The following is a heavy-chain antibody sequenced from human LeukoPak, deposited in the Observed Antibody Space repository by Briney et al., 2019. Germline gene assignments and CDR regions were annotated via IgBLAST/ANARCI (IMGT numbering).Heavy chain of an antibody. D-gene: IGHD6-19*01. CDR1: GGSISSSSYY. Sequence: SETLSLTCTVSGGSISSSSYYWGWIRQPPGKGLEWIGSIYYSGSTYYNPSLKSRVTISVDTSKNQFSLKLSSVTAADTAVYYCARVRQIIAVAHFDYWGQGTLVTVSS. CDR2: IYYSGST. CDR3: ARVRQIIAVAHFDY. J-gene: IGHJ4*02. V-gene: IGHV4-39*07.